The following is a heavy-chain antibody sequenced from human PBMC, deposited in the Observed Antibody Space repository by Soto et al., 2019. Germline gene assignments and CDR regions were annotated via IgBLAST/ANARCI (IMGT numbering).Heavy chain of an antibody. J-gene: IGHJ4*02. CDR2: ISYDGSNK. D-gene: IGHD4-17*01. Sequence: GGSLRLSCAASGFTFSSYGMHWVRQAPGKGLEWVAVISYDGSNKYYADSVKGRFTISRDNSKNTLYLQMNSLRAEDTAVYYCAKEDYGDYVPHFDYWGQGTLVTVSS. V-gene: IGHV3-30*18. CDR3: AKEDYGDYVPHFDY. CDR1: GFTFSSYG.